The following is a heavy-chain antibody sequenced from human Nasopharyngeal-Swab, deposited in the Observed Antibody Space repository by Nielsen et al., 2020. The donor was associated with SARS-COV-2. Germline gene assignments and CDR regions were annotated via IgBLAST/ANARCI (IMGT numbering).Heavy chain of an antibody. CDR2: ISWNSGSI. CDR3: AKGVATTVITPAIDY. Sequence: SLKISCAASGFTFDDYAMHWVRQAPGKGLEWVSGISWNSGSIGYADSVKGRFTISRDNAKNSLYLHMNSLRGEDTAFYCCAKGVATTVITPAIDYWGQGILVTVSS. D-gene: IGHD4-17*01. J-gene: IGHJ4*02. CDR1: GFTFDDYA. V-gene: IGHV3-9*01.